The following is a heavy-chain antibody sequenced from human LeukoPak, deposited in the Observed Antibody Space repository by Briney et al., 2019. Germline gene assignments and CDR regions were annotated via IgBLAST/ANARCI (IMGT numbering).Heavy chain of an antibody. J-gene: IGHJ6*02. V-gene: IGHV3-23*01. CDR2: ISGSGGST. D-gene: IGHD3-22*01. CDR3: AKDLGSSGYYSYYCYGMDV. Sequence: GGSLRLSCAASGFTFSSYAMSWVRQAPGKGLEWVSAISGSGGSTYYADSVKGRFTISRDNSKNTLYLQMNSLRAEDTAVYYCAKDLGSSGYYSYYCYGMDVWGQGTTVTVSS. CDR1: GFTFSSYA.